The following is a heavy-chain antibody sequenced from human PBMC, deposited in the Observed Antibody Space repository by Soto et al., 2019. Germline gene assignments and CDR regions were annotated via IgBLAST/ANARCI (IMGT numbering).Heavy chain of an antibody. J-gene: IGHJ6*03. V-gene: IGHV4-59*01. CDR1: GGSISSYY. Sequence: SETLSLTCTVSGGSISSYYWSWIRQPPGKGLEWIGYIYYSGSTNYNPSLKSRVTISVDTSKNQFSLKLSSVTAADTAVYYCARVDSGYANYYYYYYMDVWGKGTTVTVSS. CDR2: IYYSGST. D-gene: IGHD5-12*01. CDR3: ARVDSGYANYYYYYYMDV.